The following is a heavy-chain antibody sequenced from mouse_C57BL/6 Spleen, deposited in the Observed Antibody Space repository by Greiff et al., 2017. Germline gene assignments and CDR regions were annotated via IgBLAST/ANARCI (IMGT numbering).Heavy chain of an antibody. J-gene: IGHJ4*01. D-gene: IGHD1-1*01. CDR3: ARRGYGSSYYYAMDY. V-gene: IGHV1-55*01. CDR2: IYPGSGSP. CDR1: GYTFTRSW. Sequence: QVQPQQPGAELVKPGASVTMSCKASGYTFTRSWITWVKQRPGQALGWIGDIYPGSGSPNYNEKFKCTATLTVDTSSSTAYMQLSSLTSEDSAVYYCARRGYGSSYYYAMDYWGQGTSVTVSS.